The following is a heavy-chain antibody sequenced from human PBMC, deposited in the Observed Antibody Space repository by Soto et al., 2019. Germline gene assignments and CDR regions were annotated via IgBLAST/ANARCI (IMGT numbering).Heavy chain of an antibody. Sequence: GGSLRLSCAASGFTFSSYAMSWVRQAPGKGLEWVSAISGSGGSTYYADSVKGRFTISRDNSKNTLYLQMNSLRAEDTAVYYCASVVVVAATLGCFGYWGQGTLVTVSS. CDR1: GFTFSSYA. V-gene: IGHV3-23*01. CDR3: ASVVVVAATLGCFGY. D-gene: IGHD2-15*01. J-gene: IGHJ4*02. CDR2: ISGSGGST.